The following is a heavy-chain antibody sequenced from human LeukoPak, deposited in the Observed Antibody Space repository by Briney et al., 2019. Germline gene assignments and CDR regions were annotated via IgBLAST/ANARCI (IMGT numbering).Heavy chain of an antibody. J-gene: IGHJ6*02. CDR3: AREYGSGSPLYGYYYYGMDV. V-gene: IGHV1-8*01. Sequence: ASVKVSCKASGYTFTSYDINWVRRATGQGLEWMGWMNPNSGNTGYAQKFQGRVTMTRNTSISTAYMELSSLRSEDTAVYYCAREYGSGSPLYGYYYYGMDVWGQGTTVTVSS. CDR2: MNPNSGNT. D-gene: IGHD3-10*01. CDR1: GYTFTSYD.